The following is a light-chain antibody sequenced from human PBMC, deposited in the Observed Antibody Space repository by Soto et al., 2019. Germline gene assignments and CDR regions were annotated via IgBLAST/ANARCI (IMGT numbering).Light chain of an antibody. CDR3: CSYAGSSTLV. CDR2: DVT. CDR1: SSDVGGYNY. J-gene: IGLJ2*01. V-gene: IGLV2-11*01. Sequence: QSALTQPRSVSGSPGQSVTISCTGTSSDVGGYNYVSWYQQNPGKAPKLMIYDVTQRPSGVPDRFSGSKSGNTASLTISGLQAENEADYYCCSYAGSSTLVFGGGTKLTV.